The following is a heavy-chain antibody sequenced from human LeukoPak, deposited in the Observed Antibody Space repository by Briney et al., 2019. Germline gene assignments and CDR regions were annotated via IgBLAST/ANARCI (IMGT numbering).Heavy chain of an antibody. V-gene: IGHV3-48*04. CDR2: ISSSSSTM. CDR3: ATDRQQTRYLGLWS. CDR1: GFTFTAYN. D-gene: IGHD5-18*01. Sequence: GGSLRLSCAAFGFTFTAYNMHLVRRAPGKGLEWVSYISSSSSTMDYADSVKGRFTISRDNAKNSLFLQMHSLRVEDTAIYYCATDRQQTRYLGLWSWGQGTLVIVSS. J-gene: IGHJ4*02.